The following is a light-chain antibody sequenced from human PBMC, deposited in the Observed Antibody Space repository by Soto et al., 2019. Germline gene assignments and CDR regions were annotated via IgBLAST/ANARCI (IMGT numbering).Light chain of an antibody. Sequence: DIQMTQSPSSLSASVGDRVTITCRASQSISTYLNWYQQKPGKAPKLLIYTTSNLQSGVPSRFSGSGSGTDFTLTISSLQPEDFATYYCQQSHSTLTFGGGTKVEI. J-gene: IGKJ4*01. CDR1: QSISTY. V-gene: IGKV1-39*01. CDR3: QQSHSTLT. CDR2: TTS.